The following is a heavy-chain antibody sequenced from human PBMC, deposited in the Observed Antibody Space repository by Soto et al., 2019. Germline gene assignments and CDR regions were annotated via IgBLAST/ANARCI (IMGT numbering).Heavy chain of an antibody. CDR2: ISGSAVST. Sequence: EVQLLESGGGVVQPGGSLILSCAASGFTFSTYAMAWVRQAPGKGLEWVSGISGSAVSTNHADSVKGRFIISRDNSKNMVYLQMNSLRAEDTAVYYCACLAWFGDPVHPFDCWGQGTVVTVSS. CDR1: GFTFSTYA. D-gene: IGHD3-10*01. CDR3: ACLAWFGDPVHPFDC. V-gene: IGHV3-23*01. J-gene: IGHJ4*02.